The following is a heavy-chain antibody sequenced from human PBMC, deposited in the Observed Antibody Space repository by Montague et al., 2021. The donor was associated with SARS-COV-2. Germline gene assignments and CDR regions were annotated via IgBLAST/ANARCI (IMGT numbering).Heavy chain of an antibody. Sequence: SETLSLTCSVSGVSISSGSYYWSWVRLPPGKGLEWIGYVYHTGSTNYNPSLKSRVTLSIDTSKNQFSLNLTSVTAADTAVYYCVREKYYFDDSGSKWGQGTLVTV. D-gene: IGHD3-22*01. J-gene: IGHJ4*02. CDR3: VREKYYFDDSGSK. V-gene: IGHV4-61*01. CDR2: VYHTGST. CDR1: GVSISSGSYY.